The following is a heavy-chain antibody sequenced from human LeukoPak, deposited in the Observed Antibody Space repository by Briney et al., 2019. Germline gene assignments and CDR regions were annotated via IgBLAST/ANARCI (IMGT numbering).Heavy chain of an antibody. J-gene: IGHJ4*02. CDR1: GFTFSSYG. Sequence: PGGSLRLSCAASGFTFSSYGMRWVRQAPGKGLEWVSAISGSGGSTYYADSVKGRFTISRDNSKNTLYLQMNSLKTEDTAVYYCTRLSGDNWNYGGIFDSWGQGTLVTDSS. V-gene: IGHV3-23*01. CDR3: TRLSGDNWNYGGIFDS. CDR2: ISGSGGST. D-gene: IGHD1-7*01.